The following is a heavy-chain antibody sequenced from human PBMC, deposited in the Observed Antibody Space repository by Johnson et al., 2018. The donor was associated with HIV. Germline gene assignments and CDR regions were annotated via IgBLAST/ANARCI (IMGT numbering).Heavy chain of an antibody. V-gene: IGHV3-66*02. Sequence: VQLVESGGGLVQPWGSLRLSCAASGFTVSSNYMSWVRQAPGKGLEWVSVIYSGGSTYYADSMKGRFTISRDNSKNTLYLQMNSLRAEDTAVYYCAKDREWLVPTPLDAFDIWGQGTMVTVSS. J-gene: IGHJ3*02. D-gene: IGHD6-19*01. CDR1: GFTVSSNY. CDR3: AKDREWLVPTPLDAFDI. CDR2: IYSGGST.